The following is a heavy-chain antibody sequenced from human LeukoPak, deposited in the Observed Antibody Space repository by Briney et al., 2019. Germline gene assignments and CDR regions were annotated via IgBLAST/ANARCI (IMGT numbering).Heavy chain of an antibody. J-gene: IGHJ4*02. D-gene: IGHD1-26*01. Sequence: SETLSLTCAVYGGSFSGYYWSWIRRPPGKGLEWIGEINHSGSTNYNPSLKSRVTISVDTSKNQFSLKLSSVTAADTAVYYCARVGAPWELLSSRGIDYWGQGTLVTVSS. CDR3: ARVGAPWELLSSRGIDY. CDR1: GGSFSGYY. CDR2: INHSGST. V-gene: IGHV4-34*01.